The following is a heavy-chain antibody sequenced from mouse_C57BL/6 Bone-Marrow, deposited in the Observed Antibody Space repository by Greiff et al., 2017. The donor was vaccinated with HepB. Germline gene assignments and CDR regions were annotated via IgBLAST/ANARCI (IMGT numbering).Heavy chain of an antibody. CDR2: IDPENGDT. V-gene: IGHV14-4*01. CDR1: GFNIKDDY. J-gene: IGHJ3*01. D-gene: IGHD2-2*01. Sequence: EVQLQQSGAELVRPGASVKLSCTASGFNIKDDYMHWVKQRPEQGLEWIGWIDPENGDTEYASKFQGKATITADTSSNTAYLQLSSLTSEDTAVYYCTTNPLFSTMVTGGPFAYWGQGTLVTVSA. CDR3: TTNPLFSTMVTGGPFAY.